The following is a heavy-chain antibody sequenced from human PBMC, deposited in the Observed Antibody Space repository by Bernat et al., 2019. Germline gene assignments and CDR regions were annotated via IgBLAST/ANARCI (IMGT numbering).Heavy chain of an antibody. Sequence: EVQLVESGGGLVKPGGSLRLSCAASGFTFSNAWMNWVRQAPGKGLEWVGRIKSKTDGGKTDYAAPVKGRFTISRDDSKNTLYLQMNSLKTEDTAVYYCTTAGFNDYWGQGTLVTVSS. CDR2: IKSKTDGGKT. J-gene: IGHJ4*02. V-gene: IGHV3-15*07. CDR3: TTAGFNDY. CDR1: GFTFSNAW.